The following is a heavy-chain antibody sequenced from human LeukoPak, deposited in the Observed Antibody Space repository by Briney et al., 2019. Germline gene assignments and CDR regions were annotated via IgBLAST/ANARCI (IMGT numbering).Heavy chain of an antibody. V-gene: IGHV3-23*01. D-gene: IGHD3-10*01. CDR3: ARDSSMLRGPLVIYYFDF. Sequence: GGSLRLSCAASGFTFSSYAMTWVRQAPGKGLEWVSAISGSGGGTYNADSVKGRFSISRDNSKNTLDLQMDSLRVEDTAVYYCARDSSMLRGPLVIYYFDFWGQGTLVTVSS. CDR1: GFTFSSYA. J-gene: IGHJ4*02. CDR2: ISGSGGGT.